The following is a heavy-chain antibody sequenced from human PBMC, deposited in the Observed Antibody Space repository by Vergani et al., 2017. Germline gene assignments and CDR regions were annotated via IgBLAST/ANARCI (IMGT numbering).Heavy chain of an antibody. J-gene: IGHJ6*02. Sequence: QVQLQESGPGLVKPSQTLSLTCTVSGGSISSGSYYWSWIRQPAGKGLEWIGRIYTSGSTNYNPSLKSRVTISVDTSKNQFSLKLSSVTAADTAVYYCARGPDFWSGYPAEGPYYGMDVWGQGTTVTVS. D-gene: IGHD3-3*01. CDR1: GGSISSGSYY. V-gene: IGHV4-61*02. CDR2: IYTSGST. CDR3: ARGPDFWSGYPAEGPYYGMDV.